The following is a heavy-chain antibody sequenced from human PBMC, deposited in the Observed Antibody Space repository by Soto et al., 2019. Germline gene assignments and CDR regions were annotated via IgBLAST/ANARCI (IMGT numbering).Heavy chain of an antibody. CDR2: INHSGST. J-gene: IGHJ3*02. Sequence: SETLPVTCAVYGGSFSGYYWRGSRQPPGKGLEWIGEINHSGSTNYNPSLKSRVTISVDTSKNQFSLKLSSVTAADTAVYYCARGGGPGYSSSWYFKGGAFDIWGQGTMVT. CDR1: GGSFSGYY. V-gene: IGHV4-34*01. D-gene: IGHD6-13*01. CDR3: ARGGGPGYSSSWYFKGGAFDI.